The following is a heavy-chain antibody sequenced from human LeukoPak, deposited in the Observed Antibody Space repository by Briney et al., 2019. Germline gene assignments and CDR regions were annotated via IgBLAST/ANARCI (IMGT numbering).Heavy chain of an antibody. Sequence: GGSLRLSCAASGFTFSSYSMNWVRQAPGKGLEWVSSISSSSGYIYYADSVKGRFTISRDNAKNSLYLQMNSLRAEDTAVYYCARNSEWLVVGYYYYYMDVWGKGTTVTVSS. CDR1: GFTFSSYS. J-gene: IGHJ6*03. CDR3: ARNSEWLVVGYYYYYMDV. V-gene: IGHV3-21*01. D-gene: IGHD6-19*01. CDR2: ISSSSGYI.